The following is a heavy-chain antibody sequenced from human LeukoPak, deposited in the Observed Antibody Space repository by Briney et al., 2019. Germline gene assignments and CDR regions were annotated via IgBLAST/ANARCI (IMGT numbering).Heavy chain of an antibody. CDR2: INPNSGVT. CDR1: GYSFTDYY. D-gene: IGHD3-16*01. Sequence: ASVKVSCKTSGYSFTDYYMHWVRQAPGHGLEWMGWINPNSGVTSSAQKFQGRVTMTRDTSITTVYMEENWLTSADTAMYYCARADRLHGGPYLIGPWGQGTLVTVSS. V-gene: IGHV1-2*02. CDR3: ARADRLHGGPYLIGP. J-gene: IGHJ5*02.